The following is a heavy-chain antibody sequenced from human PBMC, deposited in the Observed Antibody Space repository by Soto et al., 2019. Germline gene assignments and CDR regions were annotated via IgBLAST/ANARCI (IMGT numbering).Heavy chain of an antibody. J-gene: IGHJ6*03. D-gene: IGHD3-3*01. V-gene: IGHV3-74*01. CDR1: GFPFSSYW. Sequence: GGSLRLSCAASGFPFSSYWMHWVRQAPGKGLVWVSRINSDGSSTSYADSVKGRFTISRDNAKNTLYLQMNSLRAEDTAVYYCARAWGQESYYDFWSGYRGMDVWGKGTTVTVSS. CDR3: ARAWGQESYYDFWSGYRGMDV. CDR2: INSDGSST.